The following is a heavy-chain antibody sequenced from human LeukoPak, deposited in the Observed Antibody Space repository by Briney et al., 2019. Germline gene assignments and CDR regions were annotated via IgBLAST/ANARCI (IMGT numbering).Heavy chain of an antibody. CDR3: AKTTLDYYGSGSYLYYFDY. Sequence: PGGSLGLSCAASGFIFSNYWMSWVRQAPGKGLEWVSAISGSGGSTYYADSVKGRFTISRDNSKNTLYLQMNSLRAEDTAVYYCAKTTLDYYGSGSYLYYFDYWGQGTLVTVSS. J-gene: IGHJ4*02. V-gene: IGHV3-23*01. CDR2: ISGSGGST. D-gene: IGHD3-10*01. CDR1: GFIFSNYW.